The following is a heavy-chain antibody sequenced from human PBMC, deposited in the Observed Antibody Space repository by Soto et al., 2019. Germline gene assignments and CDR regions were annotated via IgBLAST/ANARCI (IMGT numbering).Heavy chain of an antibody. V-gene: IGHV3-23*01. Sequence: EVQLLESGGGLVQPGGSLRLSCAASGFTFSSYAMGWVRQAPGTGREWVSVIDGSGGDTSFADSVKGRFTISRDNSKSTLYLHMNSLRAEDTARYYCVKETVAAAYVETSPFDFWGQGTLVTVSS. CDR3: VKETVAAAYVETSPFDF. D-gene: IGHD2-15*01. CDR2: IDGSGGDT. J-gene: IGHJ4*02. CDR1: GFTFSSYA.